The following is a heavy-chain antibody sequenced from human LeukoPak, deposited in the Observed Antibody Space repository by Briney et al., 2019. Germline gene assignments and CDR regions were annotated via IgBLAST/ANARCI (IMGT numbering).Heavy chain of an antibody. Sequence: PGGSLRLSCVASGFTLRSYVMNWVRQTPGKGLEWVSSISGSGDSTFYADSVKGRFSISRDNSKNTLYLQVNGLRTEDTAVYYCARTGGSQGGNYWGQGTLVTVSS. CDR1: GFTLRSYV. D-gene: IGHD1-26*01. CDR2: ISGSGDST. CDR3: ARTGGSQGGNY. V-gene: IGHV3-23*01. J-gene: IGHJ4*02.